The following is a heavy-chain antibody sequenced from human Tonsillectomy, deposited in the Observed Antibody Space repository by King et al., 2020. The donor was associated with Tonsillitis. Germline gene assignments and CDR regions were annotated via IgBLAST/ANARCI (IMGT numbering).Heavy chain of an antibody. J-gene: IGHJ3*02. D-gene: IGHD2-21*02. CDR3: ARFRDPDAFDI. CDR1: AFTFSSYV. Sequence: QVQLVESGGGVVQPGRSLRLSCAASAFTFSSYVMHWVRQAPGKGLEWVAVISYDGRNKYYAESVMGRFTISRDNSKNTLYLQMNSLRAEDTAVYYCARFRDPDAFDIWGQGTMVTVSS. V-gene: IGHV3-30*04. CDR2: ISYDGRNK.